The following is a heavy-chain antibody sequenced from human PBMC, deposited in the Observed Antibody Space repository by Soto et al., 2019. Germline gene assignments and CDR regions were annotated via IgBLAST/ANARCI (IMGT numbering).Heavy chain of an antibody. J-gene: IGHJ5*02. Sequence: QVQLVQSGAEVKKPGASVKVSCKASGYTFTKYALHWVRQAPGQRLEWMGWINAGNGNTKYSQKFQGRVTITRDTSAGTCYMQLSSLRSEDTAVYYCARGEGYCSGGTCYRWFDPWGQGTLVTVSS. V-gene: IGHV1-3*01. D-gene: IGHD2-15*01. CDR3: ARGEGYCSGGTCYRWFDP. CDR1: GYTFTKYA. CDR2: INAGNGNT.